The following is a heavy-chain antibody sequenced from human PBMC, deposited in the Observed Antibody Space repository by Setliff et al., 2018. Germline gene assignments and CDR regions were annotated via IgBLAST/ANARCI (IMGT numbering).Heavy chain of an antibody. CDR3: IRPQTPDDDHSSGYYGF. CDR2: IRAKVSDYAT. CDR1: GFIFSRSA. Sequence: PGGSLRLSCAASGFIFSRSAIHWVRQASGKGLEWVGRIRAKVSDYATAYAASLKGRFTISRDDSKNTAYLQMNSLETEDTALYYCIRPQTPDDDHSSGYYGFWGQGTPVTVSS. V-gene: IGHV3-73*01. J-gene: IGHJ4*02. D-gene: IGHD3-22*01.